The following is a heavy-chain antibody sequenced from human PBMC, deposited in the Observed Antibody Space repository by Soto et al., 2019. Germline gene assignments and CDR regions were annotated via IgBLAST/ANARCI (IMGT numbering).Heavy chain of an antibody. CDR3: ARGFRGIAARPGGDYYYYGMDG. J-gene: IGHJ6*02. V-gene: IGHV1-69*13. Sequence: SVKVSCKASGGTFSSYAISWVRQAPGQGLEWMGGIIPIFGTANYAQKFQGRVTITADESTSTAYMELSSLRSEDTAVYYCARGFRGIAARPGGDYYYYGMDGWGQGTTVTVAS. CDR2: IIPIFGTA. CDR1: GGTFSSYA. D-gene: IGHD6-25*01.